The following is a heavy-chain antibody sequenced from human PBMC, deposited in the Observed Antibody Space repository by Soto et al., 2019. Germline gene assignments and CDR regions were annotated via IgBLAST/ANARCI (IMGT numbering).Heavy chain of an antibody. J-gene: IGHJ5*02. CDR2: IYYSGST. D-gene: IGHD3-22*01. Sequence: PSETLSLTCTVSGGSISSYYWSWIRQPPGKGLEWIGYIYYSGSTNYNPSLKSRVTISVDTSKNQFSLKLSSVTAADTAVYYCARGVCYYDSSGSLYNWFDPWGQGTLVTVSS. CDR3: ARGVCYYDSSGSLYNWFDP. CDR1: GGSISSYY. V-gene: IGHV4-59*01.